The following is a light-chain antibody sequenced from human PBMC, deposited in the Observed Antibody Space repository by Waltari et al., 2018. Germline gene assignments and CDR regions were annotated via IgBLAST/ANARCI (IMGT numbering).Light chain of an antibody. CDR2: AAS. CDR3: QQYNSFPPT. CDR1: QAINTF. J-gene: IGKJ4*01. V-gene: IGKV1-16*02. Sequence: DIQMTQSPSSLSPSVGDRVIITCRASQAINTFLAWFQQKPGKAPRSLIYAASTLQSGVSSNFSGSGSGTNFTLTISSLQPEDCATYYCQQYNSFPPTFGRGTRVEI.